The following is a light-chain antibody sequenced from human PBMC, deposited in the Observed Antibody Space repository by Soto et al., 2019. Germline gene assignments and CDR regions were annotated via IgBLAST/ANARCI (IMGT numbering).Light chain of an antibody. CDR3: CSYAGSLV. Sequence: SALTQPRSVSGSPGQSVTISCTGTSSDVGGYNYVSWYQQHPGKAPKLIIYDVSKRPSGVPDRFSGSKSGNTASLTISGLQAEDEADYYCCSYAGSLVFGGGTKLTVL. J-gene: IGLJ2*01. CDR2: DVS. V-gene: IGLV2-11*01. CDR1: SSDVGGYNY.